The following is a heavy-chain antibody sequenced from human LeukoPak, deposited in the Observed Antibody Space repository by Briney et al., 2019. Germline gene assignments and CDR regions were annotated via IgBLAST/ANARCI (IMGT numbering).Heavy chain of an antibody. Sequence: SVKVSCKASGGTFSSYAISWVRQAPGQGLEWMGRIIPIFGIANYAQKFQGRVTITVDKSTSTAYMELSSLRSEDTAVYYCARIICSGGSCPRIHNPDYYYYGMDVWGQGTTVTVSS. J-gene: IGHJ6*02. CDR1: GGTFSSYA. V-gene: IGHV1-69*04. D-gene: IGHD2-15*01. CDR3: ARIICSGGSCPRIHNPDYYYYGMDV. CDR2: IIPIFGIA.